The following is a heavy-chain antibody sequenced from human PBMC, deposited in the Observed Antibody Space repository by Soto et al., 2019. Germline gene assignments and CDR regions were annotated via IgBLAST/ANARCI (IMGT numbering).Heavy chain of an antibody. D-gene: IGHD6-6*01. J-gene: IGHJ6*02. V-gene: IGHV1-69*13. CDR3: AGDSVAARPNPHCYYGMDV. CDR2: IIPIFGTA. Sequence: SVKVSFKASGGTFSSYSISWVRPAPGQGLEWMGGIIPIFGTANYAQKFQGRVTITADESTSSAYMELSSLRSEDTAVYYCAGDSVAARPNPHCYYGMDVWGQGTTVTVSS. CDR1: GGTFSSYS.